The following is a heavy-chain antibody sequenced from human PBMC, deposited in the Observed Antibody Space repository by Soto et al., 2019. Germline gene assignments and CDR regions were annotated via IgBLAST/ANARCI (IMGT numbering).Heavy chain of an antibody. CDR1: GGSISSSSYY. J-gene: IGHJ4*02. Sequence: SLTCTVSGGSISSSSYYLGWIRQPPGKGLEWIGSIYYSGSTYYNPSLKSRVTISVDTSKNQFSLKLSSVTAADTAVYYCARRRDGYNKIDYWGQGTLVTVSS. CDR2: IYYSGST. D-gene: IGHD5-12*01. V-gene: IGHV4-39*01. CDR3: ARRRDGYNKIDY.